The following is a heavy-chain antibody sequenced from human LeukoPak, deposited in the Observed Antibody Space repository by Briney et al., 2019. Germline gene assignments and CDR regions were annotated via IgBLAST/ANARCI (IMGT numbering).Heavy chain of an antibody. Sequence: SQTLSLTCTVSGGSISSGSYYWSWIRQPAGKGLEWIGRIYTSGSTNYNPSLKSRVTISVDTSKNQFSLKLSSVTAADTAVYYWAREGMSSSWHQRRDTYFQHWGQGTLVTVSS. CDR3: AREGMSSSWHQRRDTYFQH. CDR2: IYTSGST. D-gene: IGHD6-13*01. CDR1: GGSISSGSYY. V-gene: IGHV4-61*02. J-gene: IGHJ1*01.